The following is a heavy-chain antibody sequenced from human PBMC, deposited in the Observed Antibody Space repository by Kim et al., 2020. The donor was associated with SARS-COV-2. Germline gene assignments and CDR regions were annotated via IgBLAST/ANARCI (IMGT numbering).Heavy chain of an antibody. J-gene: IGHJ4*02. Sequence: NTNYAQKFRVRVTMTTDTSTSTAYMELSSLRSDDTAVYYCARPPQGHQQSYWGQGTLVNVSS. V-gene: IGHV1-18*01. D-gene: IGHD2-2*01. CDR2: NT. CDR3: ARPPQGHQQSY.